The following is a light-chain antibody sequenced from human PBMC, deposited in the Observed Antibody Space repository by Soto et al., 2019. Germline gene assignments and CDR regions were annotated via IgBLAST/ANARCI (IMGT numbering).Light chain of an antibody. V-gene: IGLV2-14*01. CDR2: EVT. Sequence: QSELTQPASVSGSPGQSITISCIGTITDVGTFNYVSWYHQHPGKAPKLIIYEVTNRPSGVSFRFSGSKSGNTASLTISGLRAEDEGDYFCSSYTTTTTWLFGGGTKVTVL. CDR1: ITDVGTFNY. J-gene: IGLJ3*02. CDR3: SSYTTTTTWL.